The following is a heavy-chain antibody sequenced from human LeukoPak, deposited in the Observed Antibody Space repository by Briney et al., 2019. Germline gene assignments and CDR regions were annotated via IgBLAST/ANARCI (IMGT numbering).Heavy chain of an antibody. J-gene: IGHJ4*02. D-gene: IGHD1-1*01. CDR1: GFTFSSYG. CDR2: ISFSGSNV. V-gene: IGHV3-30*02. CDR3: AKPTTGSPTAAGLDY. Sequence: PGGSLRLSCAASGFTFSSYGMYWVRQAPGKGLEWVSYISFSGSNVHYADSVKGRFTISRDNSKGTLFLQMNSLRPEDTAVYYCAKPTTGSPTAAGLDYWGQGTLVTVSS.